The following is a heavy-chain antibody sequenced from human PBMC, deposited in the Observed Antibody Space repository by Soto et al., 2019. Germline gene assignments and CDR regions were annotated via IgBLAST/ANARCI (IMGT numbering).Heavy chain of an antibody. Sequence: GGSRGLSCAASVFPVSSYCMHGVRQAPGKGLEWVAVIWYDGSNKYYADSVKGRFTISRDNSKNTLYLQMNSLRAEDTAVYYRARVRFKTDYDSSGYYYYYGMDAWGQGTTVTVSS. CDR1: VFPVSSYC. CDR3: ARVRFKTDYDSSGYYYYYGMDA. J-gene: IGHJ6*02. CDR2: IWYDGSNK. D-gene: IGHD3-22*01. V-gene: IGHV3-33*01.